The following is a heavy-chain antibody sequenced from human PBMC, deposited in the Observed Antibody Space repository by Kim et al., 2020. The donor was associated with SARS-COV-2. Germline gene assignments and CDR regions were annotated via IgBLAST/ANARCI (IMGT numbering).Heavy chain of an antibody. J-gene: IGHJ4*02. CDR1: GGSISSYY. V-gene: IGHV4-59*08. D-gene: IGHD3-3*01. Sequence: SETLSLTCTVSGGSISSYYWSWIRQPPGKGLEWIGYIYYSGSTNYNPSLKSRVTISVDTSKNQFSLKLSAVTAADTAVYYCARAYYDFWSGYSDSFDYWGQVTLVTVSS. CDR3: ARAYYDFWSGYSDSFDY. CDR2: IYYSGST.